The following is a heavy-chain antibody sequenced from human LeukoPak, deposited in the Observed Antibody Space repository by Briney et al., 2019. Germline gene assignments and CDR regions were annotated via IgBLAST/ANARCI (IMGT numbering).Heavy chain of an antibody. CDR2: ISANGGET. Sequence: AGGSLRLSCAASGFIFSGYSMNWVRQAPGKGLEWVSSISANGGETHYADSVKGRFTISRDNSKNTLYLQINNPRVEDTAVYYCAKRYYDFPLDYWGQGTLVTVSS. J-gene: IGHJ4*02. V-gene: IGHV3-23*01. CDR1: GFIFSGYS. CDR3: AKRYYDFPLDY. D-gene: IGHD3-3*01.